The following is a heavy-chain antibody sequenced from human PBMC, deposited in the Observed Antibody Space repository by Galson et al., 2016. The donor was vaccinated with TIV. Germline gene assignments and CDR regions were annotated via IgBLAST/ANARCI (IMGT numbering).Heavy chain of an antibody. V-gene: IGHV3-30*03. J-gene: IGHJ4*02. D-gene: IGHD5-24*01. Sequence: YAGSVKGRFTISRDNSENTLYLRLNNLRPEDTAVYYCVREGPDGYNPYFDYWGQGTLVTVSS. CDR3: VREGPDGYNPYFDY.